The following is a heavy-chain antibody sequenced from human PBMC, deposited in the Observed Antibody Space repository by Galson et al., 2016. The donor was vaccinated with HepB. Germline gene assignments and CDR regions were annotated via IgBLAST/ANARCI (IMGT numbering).Heavy chain of an antibody. CDR2: IYPADSNT. CDR3: VRHTVTYYH. V-gene: IGHV5-51*01. Sequence: QSGAEVKKPGESLKISCKASGYSFTNYWIGWVRQMPGRGLEWVAIIYPADSNTRYSPSFQGQVTVSADKSINTAYLQWSSLKASDTAMYYCVRHTVTYYHGGQGTLVTVSS. J-gene: IGHJ4*01. CDR1: GYSFTNYW. D-gene: IGHD1-26*01.